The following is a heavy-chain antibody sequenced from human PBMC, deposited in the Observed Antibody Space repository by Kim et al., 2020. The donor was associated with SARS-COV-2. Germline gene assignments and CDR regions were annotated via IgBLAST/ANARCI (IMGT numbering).Heavy chain of an antibody. CDR1: GYTFTGYY. J-gene: IGHJ5*02. V-gene: IGHV1-2*02. CDR3: ARLTLVVAPPQYNWFDP. D-gene: IGHD2-15*01. Sequence: ASVKVSCKASGYTFTGYYMHWVRQAPGQGLEWMGWINPNSGGTNYAQKFQGRVTMTRDTSISTAYMELSRLRSDDTAVYYCARLTLVVAPPQYNWFDPWGQGTLVTVSS. CDR2: INPNSGGT.